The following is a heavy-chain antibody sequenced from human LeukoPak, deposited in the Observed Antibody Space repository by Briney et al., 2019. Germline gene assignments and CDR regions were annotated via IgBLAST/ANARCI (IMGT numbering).Heavy chain of an antibody. CDR3: ARGVPYSNYAHDDYYYYMDV. D-gene: IGHD4-11*01. Sequence: VASVKVSCKASGGTFSSYAISWVRQAPGQGLEWMGGIIPIFGAANYAQKFQGRVTITTDESTSTAYMALRRLRSEDTAVYYCARGVPYSNYAHDDYYYYMDVWGKGTTVTVSS. J-gene: IGHJ6*03. CDR1: GGTFSSYA. CDR2: IIPIFGAA. V-gene: IGHV1-69*05.